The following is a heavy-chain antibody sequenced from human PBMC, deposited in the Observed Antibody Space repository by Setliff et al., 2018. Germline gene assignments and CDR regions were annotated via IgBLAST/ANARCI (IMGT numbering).Heavy chain of an antibody. Sequence: GESLKISCKGSGYTFSNYWVGWVRQAPGQGLEWVALIWDDGSNKYYADSVKGRFTISRDNSKNTLYLQMNSLRVEDTAVYYCAKDSQSCYNFLSGYRYYYWYMDVWGKGTTVTVSS. V-gene: IGHV3-33*06. D-gene: IGHD3-3*01. CDR2: IWDDGSNK. CDR3: AKDSQSCYNFLSGYRYYYWYMDV. CDR1: GYTFSNYW. J-gene: IGHJ6*03.